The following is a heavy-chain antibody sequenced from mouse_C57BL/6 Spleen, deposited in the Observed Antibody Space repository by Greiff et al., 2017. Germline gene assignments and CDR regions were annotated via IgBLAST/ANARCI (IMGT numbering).Heavy chain of an antibody. V-gene: IGHV1-74*01. Sequence: QVHVKQSGAELVKPGASVKVSCKASGYTFTSYWMHWVKQRPGQGLEWIGRIHPSDGDTNYNQKFKGKATLTVDKSSSTAYMQLSSLTSEDSAVYYCTIHLTAQYEGFAYWGQGTLVTVSA. D-gene: IGHD3-2*02. CDR1: GYTFTSYW. CDR2: IHPSDGDT. J-gene: IGHJ3*01. CDR3: TIHLTAQYEGFAY.